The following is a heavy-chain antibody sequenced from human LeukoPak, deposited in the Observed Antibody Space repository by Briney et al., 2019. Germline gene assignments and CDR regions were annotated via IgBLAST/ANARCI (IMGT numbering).Heavy chain of an antibody. V-gene: IGHV3-49*04. D-gene: IGHD1-26*01. Sequence: GGSLRLSCTTSGFTFGDYAMSWVRQAPGKGLEWVGFIRSKAYGGTTEYAASVKGRFTISRDDSKSIAYLQINSLKTEDTAVYYCTTDGVGVEGATYDNWGQGTLVSVSS. CDR1: GFTFGDYA. J-gene: IGHJ4*02. CDR3: TTDGVGVEGATYDN. CDR2: IRSKAYGGTT.